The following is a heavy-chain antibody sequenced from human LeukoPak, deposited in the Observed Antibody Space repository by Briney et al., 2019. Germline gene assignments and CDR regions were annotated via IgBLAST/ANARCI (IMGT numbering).Heavy chain of an antibody. CDR3: ARVRWELSRFDP. Sequence: SETLSLTCTVSGGSISSYYWSWIRQPPGKGLEWIGYIYYSGSTNYKSSLKSRVTISVDTSKNQFSLKLSSVTAADTAVYYCARVRWELSRFDPWGQGTLVTVSS. CDR1: GGSISSYY. V-gene: IGHV4-59*01. J-gene: IGHJ5*02. CDR2: IYYSGST. D-gene: IGHD1-26*01.